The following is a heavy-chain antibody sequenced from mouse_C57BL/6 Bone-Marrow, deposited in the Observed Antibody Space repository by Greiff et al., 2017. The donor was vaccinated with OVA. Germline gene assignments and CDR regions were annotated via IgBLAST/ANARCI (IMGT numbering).Heavy chain of an antibody. J-gene: IGHJ3*01. CDR2: IRLKSDNYAT. CDR3: TGADYGSSPAWFAY. CDR1: GFTFSNYW. D-gene: IGHD1-1*01. V-gene: IGHV6-3*01. Sequence: EVKVEESGGGLVQPGGSMKLSCVASGFTFSNYWMNWVRQSPEKGLEWVAQIRLKSDNYATHYAESVKGRFTISRDDSKSSVYLQMNNLRAEDTGIYYWTGADYGSSPAWFAYWGQGTLVTVSA.